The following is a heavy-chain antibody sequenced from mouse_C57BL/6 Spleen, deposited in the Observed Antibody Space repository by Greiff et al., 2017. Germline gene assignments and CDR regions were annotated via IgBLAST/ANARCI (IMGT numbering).Heavy chain of an antibody. CDR2: IHPSDSDT. D-gene: IGHD4-1*01. Sequence: QVQLQQPGAELVKPGASVKVSCKASGYTFTSYWMHWVKQRPGQGLEWIGMIHPSDSDTNYNQKFKGKATMTVDKSSSTAYMQLSSLTSEDSAVYYCARAGTADYYAMDDWGQGTSVTVSS. V-gene: IGHV1-74*01. J-gene: IGHJ4*01. CDR3: ARAGTADYYAMDD. CDR1: GYTFTSYW.